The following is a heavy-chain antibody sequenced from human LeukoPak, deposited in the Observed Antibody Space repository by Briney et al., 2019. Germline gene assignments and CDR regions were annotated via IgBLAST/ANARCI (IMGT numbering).Heavy chain of an antibody. CDR2: IYYRGSA. CDR1: GDSINSYY. V-gene: IGHV4-59*08. J-gene: IGHJ5*01. D-gene: IGHD4-11*01. CDR3: ARLLHDWFDS. Sequence: SETLSLTCTVSGDSINSYYWSRIRQPPGKGLEWLGYIYYRGSANYNPPLKSRVTISIDTSKNQFSLKLTSVTAADTAVYYCARLLHDWFDSWGQGTLVTVSS.